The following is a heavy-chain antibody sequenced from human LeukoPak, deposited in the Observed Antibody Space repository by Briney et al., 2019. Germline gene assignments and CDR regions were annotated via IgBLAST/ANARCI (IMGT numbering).Heavy chain of an antibody. Sequence: GASVKVSCKASGYTFTSYDINWVRQATGQGLEWMGWKNPNSGNTGYAQKFQGRVTMTRNTSISTAYMELSSLRSEDTAVYYCARGVHDYVLWFDPWGQGTLVTVSS. V-gene: IGHV1-8*01. J-gene: IGHJ5*02. CDR2: KNPNSGNT. D-gene: IGHD3-16*01. CDR1: GYTFTSYD. CDR3: ARGVHDYVLWFDP.